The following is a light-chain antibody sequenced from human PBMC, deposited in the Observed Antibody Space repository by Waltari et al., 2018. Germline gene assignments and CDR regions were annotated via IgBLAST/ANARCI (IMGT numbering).Light chain of an antibody. J-gene: IGLJ3*02. Sequence: QSALTQPASVSGSPGQSITISCTGTSSDVGGYNYVSWYQQHPGKAPKLMISDVSNPPSGVSNLFSGSKSGNTASLTISGLQAEDGADYYCSSYTSSSTLWVFGGGTKLTVL. CDR3: SSYTSSSTLWV. V-gene: IGLV2-14*03. CDR1: SSDVGGYNY. CDR2: DVS.